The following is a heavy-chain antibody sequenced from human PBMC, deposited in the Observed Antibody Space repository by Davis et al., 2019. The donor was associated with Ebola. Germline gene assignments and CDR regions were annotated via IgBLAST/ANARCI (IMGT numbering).Heavy chain of an antibody. D-gene: IGHD3-3*01. V-gene: IGHV4-38-2*02. Sequence: SETLSLTCTVSGYSIGSGYFWGWIRQPPGKGLECIGSIYPSGTTYYNPSLKSRVTISVDTSKNQFSLRLSSVTAADTAVYYCARDPRVGFDYWGQGALVTVSS. CDR1: GYSIGSGYF. CDR3: ARDPRVGFDY. J-gene: IGHJ4*02. CDR2: IYPSGTT.